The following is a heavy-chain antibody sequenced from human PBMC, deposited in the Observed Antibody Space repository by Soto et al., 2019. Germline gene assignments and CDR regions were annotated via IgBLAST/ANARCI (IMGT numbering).Heavy chain of an antibody. J-gene: IGHJ5*02. D-gene: IGHD6-19*01. CDR3: AKDRWADAVADTLYKWLDP. CDR2: ISGSGGST. CDR1: GFTFSSYA. Sequence: PGGSLRLSCAASGFTFSSYAMSWVRQAPGKGLEWLSAISGSGGSTYYADSVKGRFTISRDNSKNTLYLHMNSLRAEDTAVYYCAKDRWADAVADTLYKWLDPWGQGTLGTVSS. V-gene: IGHV3-23*01.